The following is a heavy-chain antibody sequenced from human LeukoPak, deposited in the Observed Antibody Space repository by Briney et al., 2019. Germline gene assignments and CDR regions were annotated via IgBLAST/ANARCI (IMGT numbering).Heavy chain of an antibody. Sequence: GRSLRLSCAASGFTFSSYAMHWVRQAPGKGLEWVTVISYDGSNKYYADSVRGRFTISRDNSKNTLYLQMNSLRVEDTAVYYCAKDNRDYYIDYWGQGTLVTASS. V-gene: IGHV3-30-3*01. CDR2: ISYDGSNK. J-gene: IGHJ4*02. D-gene: IGHD3-10*01. CDR1: GFTFSSYA. CDR3: AKDNRDYYIDY.